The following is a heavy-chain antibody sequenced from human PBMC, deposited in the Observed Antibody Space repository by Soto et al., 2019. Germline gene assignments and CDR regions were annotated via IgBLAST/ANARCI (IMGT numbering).Heavy chain of an antibody. CDR1: GFTFSSYA. J-gene: IGHJ4*02. CDR2: ISYDGSNK. CDR3: ARPIVVVPAARGGGG. D-gene: IGHD2-2*01. Sequence: QVQLVESGGGVVQPGRSLRLSCAASGFTFSSYAMHWVRQAPGKGLEWVAVISYDGSNKYYADSVKGRFTISRDNSKNTLYLQMNSLRAEDTAVYYCARPIVVVPAARGGGGWGQGTLVTVSS. V-gene: IGHV3-30-3*01.